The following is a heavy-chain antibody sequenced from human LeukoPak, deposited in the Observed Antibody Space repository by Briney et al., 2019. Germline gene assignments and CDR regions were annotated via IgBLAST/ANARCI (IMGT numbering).Heavy chain of an antibody. CDR2: ISSNGGST. Sequence: PGGSLRLSCAASGFTFSSYAMHWVRQAPGKGLEYVSAISSNGGSTYHANSVKGRFTISRDNSKNTLYLQMGSLRAEDMAVYYCARSKIRGYSYGYFDYWGQGTLVTVSS. D-gene: IGHD5-18*01. V-gene: IGHV3-64*01. CDR3: ARSKIRGYSYGYFDY. CDR1: GFTFSSYA. J-gene: IGHJ4*02.